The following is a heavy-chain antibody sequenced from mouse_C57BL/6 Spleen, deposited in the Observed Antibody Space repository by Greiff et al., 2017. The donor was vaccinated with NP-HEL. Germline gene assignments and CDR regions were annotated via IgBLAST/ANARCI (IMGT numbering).Heavy chain of an antibody. Sequence: EVQLVESGGGLVKPGGSLKLSCAASGFTFSSYAMSWVRQTPEKRLEWVATISDGGSYTYYPDNVKGRFTISRDNAKNNLYLQMSHLKSEDTAMYYCARSPYDYDGVHWYFDVWGTGTTVTVSS. D-gene: IGHD2-4*01. J-gene: IGHJ1*03. V-gene: IGHV5-4*01. CDR1: GFTFSSYA. CDR2: ISDGGSYT. CDR3: ARSPYDYDGVHWYFDV.